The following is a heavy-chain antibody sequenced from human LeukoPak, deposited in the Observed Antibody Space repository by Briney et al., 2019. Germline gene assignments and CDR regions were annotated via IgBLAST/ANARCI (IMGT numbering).Heavy chain of an antibody. V-gene: IGHV4-34*01. CDR3: ARRHTHCSSTSCYKRAELYYGMDV. CDR1: GGSFSGYY. Sequence: SETLSLTCAVYGGSFSGYYWSWIRQPPGKGLEWIGEINHSGSTNYNPSLKSRVTISVDTSKNQFSLKLSSVTAADTAVYYCARRHTHCSSTSCYKRAELYYGMDVWGQGTTVTVSS. CDR2: INHSGST. D-gene: IGHD2-2*02. J-gene: IGHJ6*02.